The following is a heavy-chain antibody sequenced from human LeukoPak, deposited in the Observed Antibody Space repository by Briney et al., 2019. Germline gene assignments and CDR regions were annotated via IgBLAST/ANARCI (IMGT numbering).Heavy chain of an antibody. V-gene: IGHV4-59*01. CDR2: IYYSGST. CDR3: ARSTKNSSGWYGAHTDWYFDL. CDR1: GGSISSYY. Sequence: SETLSLTCTVSGGSISSYYWSWIRQPPGKGLEWIGYIYYSGSTNYNPSLKSRVTISVDTSKNQFSLKLSSVTAADTAVYYFARSTKNSSGWYGAHTDWYFDLWGRGTLVAVSS. D-gene: IGHD6-19*01. J-gene: IGHJ2*01.